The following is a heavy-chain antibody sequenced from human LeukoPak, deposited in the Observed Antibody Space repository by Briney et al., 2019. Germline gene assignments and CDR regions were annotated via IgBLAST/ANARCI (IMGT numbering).Heavy chain of an antibody. J-gene: IGHJ4*02. CDR1: GFIFSNYA. Sequence: GGSLRLSCAASGFIFSNYAMTWVRQAPGKGLEWVSSITNSGGDTSYADSVKGRFTISRDNSKYTLDLQMNSLRAEDTAVYYCAKDRPRGIGPAGWYFDYWGQGTLVTVSS. CDR2: ITNSGGDT. D-gene: IGHD2-2*01. CDR3: AKDRPRGIGPAGWYFDY. V-gene: IGHV3-23*01.